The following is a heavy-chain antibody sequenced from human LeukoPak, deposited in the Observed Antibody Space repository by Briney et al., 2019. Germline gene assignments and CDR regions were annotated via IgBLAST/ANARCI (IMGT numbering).Heavy chain of an antibody. Sequence: PGGSLRLSCSASGFTFGDAWMSWVRQAPGKGLEWVGRIKSKTDGGTADYAAPVKGRFTISRDDSKNTLYLQMDSLKTEDTAVYYCTTYGSGFYYSDYWGQGTLVTVSS. D-gene: IGHD2-15*01. CDR1: GFTFGDAW. CDR3: TTYGSGFYYSDY. J-gene: IGHJ4*02. V-gene: IGHV3-15*01. CDR2: IKSKTDGGTA.